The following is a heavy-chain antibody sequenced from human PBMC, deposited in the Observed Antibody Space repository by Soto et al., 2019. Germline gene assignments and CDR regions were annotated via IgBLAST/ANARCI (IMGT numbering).Heavy chain of an antibody. J-gene: IGHJ4*02. V-gene: IGHV3-53*01. CDR3: ARQDFWSGRNDY. Sequence: EVQLVESGGGLIQPGGSLRLSCAVSGFTVSSTYMNWVRQAPGKGLEWVSVIFSAGSPYYADSVKGRFTISRDNSKNTLYLQMDSLRAEDTAVYYCARQDFWSGRNDYWGQGTLVTVSS. CDR2: IFSAGSP. CDR1: GFTVSSTY. D-gene: IGHD3-3*01.